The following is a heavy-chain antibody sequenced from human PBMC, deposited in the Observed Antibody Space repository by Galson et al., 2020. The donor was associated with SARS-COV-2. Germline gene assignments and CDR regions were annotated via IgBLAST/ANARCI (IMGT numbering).Heavy chain of an antibody. CDR2: INPNSGGT. Sequence: ASVKVSCKASGYTFTGYYMHWVRQAPGQGLEWMGWINPNSGGTNYAQKFQGRVTMTRDTSISTAYMELSRLRSDDTAVYYCAREGRVLRYFGGMDVWGQGTTVTVSS. CDR1: GYTFTGYY. D-gene: IGHD3-9*01. V-gene: IGHV1-2*02. J-gene: IGHJ6*02. CDR3: AREGRVLRYFGGMDV.